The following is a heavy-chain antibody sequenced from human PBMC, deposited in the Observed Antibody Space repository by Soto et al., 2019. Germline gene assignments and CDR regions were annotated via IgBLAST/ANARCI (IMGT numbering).Heavy chain of an antibody. CDR2: IYPGDSDT. D-gene: IGHD3-9*01. CDR3: AQTRRHYDILTGYSIDAFDI. J-gene: IGHJ3*02. Sequence: PGESLKIFCKGSGYSFTSYLIGWVRQMPGKGLEWMGIIYPGDSDTRYSPSFQGQVTISADKSISTAYLQWSSLKASDTAMYYCAQTRRHYDILTGYSIDAFDIWGQGTMVTVSS. V-gene: IGHV5-51*01. CDR1: GYSFTSYL.